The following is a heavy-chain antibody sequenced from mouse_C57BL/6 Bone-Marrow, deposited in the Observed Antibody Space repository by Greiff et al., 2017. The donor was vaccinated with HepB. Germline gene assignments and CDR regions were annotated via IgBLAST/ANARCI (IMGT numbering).Heavy chain of an antibody. J-gene: IGHJ1*03. V-gene: IGHV5-12*01. CDR1: GFTFSDYY. Sequence: EVQGVESGGGLVQPGGSLKLSCAASGFTFSDYYMYWVRQTPEKRLEWVAYISNGGGSTYYPDTVKGRFTISRDNAKNTLYLQMSRLKSEDTAMYYCARPGLRYWYFDVWGTGTTVTVSS. CDR3: ARPGLRYWYFDV. CDR2: ISNGGGST. D-gene: IGHD3-1*01.